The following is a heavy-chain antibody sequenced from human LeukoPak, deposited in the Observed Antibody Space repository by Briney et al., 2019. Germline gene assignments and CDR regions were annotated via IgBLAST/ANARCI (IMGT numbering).Heavy chain of an antibody. V-gene: IGHV1-69*13. CDR3: ATSSGWYRYYYYMDV. CDR2: IIPIFGTA. D-gene: IGHD6-19*01. CDR1: GGTFSSYA. Sequence: ASVKVSCKASGGTFSSYAISWVRQAPGQGLEWMGGIIPIFGTANYAQKFQGRVTITADESTSTAYMELRSLRSDDTAVYYCATSSGWYRYYYYMDVWGKGTTATVSS. J-gene: IGHJ6*03.